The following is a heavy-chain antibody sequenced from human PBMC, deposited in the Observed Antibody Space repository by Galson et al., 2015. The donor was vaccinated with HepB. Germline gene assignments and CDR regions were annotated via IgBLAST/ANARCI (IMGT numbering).Heavy chain of an antibody. D-gene: IGHD6-19*01. CDR1: GFSLTTSGVR. V-gene: IGHV2-70*04. J-gene: IGHJ3*02. CDR2: IDWDDEK. CDR3: ARIRGWGDAFEM. Sequence: PALVKPTQTLTLTCTFSGFSLTTSGVRVGWIRQPPGKALEWVARIDWDDEKFYTPSLKTRLTISKDTSKNPVVLKMTNMDPVDTATYYCARIRGWGDAFEMWGQGTRVTVSS.